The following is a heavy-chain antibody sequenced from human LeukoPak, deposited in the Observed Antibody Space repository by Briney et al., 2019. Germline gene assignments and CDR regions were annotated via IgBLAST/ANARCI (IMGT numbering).Heavy chain of an antibody. J-gene: IGHJ4*02. V-gene: IGHV5-51*01. CDR3: ARGEGGYNYAF. D-gene: IGHD5-24*01. CDR1: GYSFTSYW. CDR2: INPADSDT. Sequence: GESLKISCKASGYSFTSYWIAWVRQMPGKGLEWMGIINPADSDTRYSLSIQGQVTISADRSISTAYLQWSSLKASDTAMYDCARGEGGYNYAFWGQGTLVSVSS.